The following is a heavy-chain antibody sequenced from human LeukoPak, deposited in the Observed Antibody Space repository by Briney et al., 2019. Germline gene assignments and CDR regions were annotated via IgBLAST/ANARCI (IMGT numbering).Heavy chain of an antibody. D-gene: IGHD5-18*01. Sequence: SGPTLVNPTQTLTLTCTFSGFSLSSSGVAVGWIRQSPGKALEWLAVIYWSDDKRYSPSLKTRLTITKDTSKDQVVLTMTNMDPVDTATYYCARDTTDTAMGTTLDYWGQGTLVTVSS. J-gene: IGHJ4*02. CDR2: IYWSDDK. V-gene: IGHV2-5*01. CDR1: GFSLSSSGVA. CDR3: ARDTTDTAMGTTLDY.